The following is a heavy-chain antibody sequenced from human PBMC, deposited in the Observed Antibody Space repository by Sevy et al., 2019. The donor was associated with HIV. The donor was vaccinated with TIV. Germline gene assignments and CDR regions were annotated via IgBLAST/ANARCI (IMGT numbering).Heavy chain of an antibody. Sequence: GGSLRLSCAASGFTFSSYSMNWVRQAPGKGLEWVSSISSSSSYIYYADSGKGRFTISRDNAKNSLYLQMNSLRAEDTAVYYCARDPSRHYSGYDPSFDYWGQGTLVTVSS. D-gene: IGHD5-12*01. J-gene: IGHJ4*02. CDR1: GFTFSSYS. V-gene: IGHV3-21*01. CDR2: ISSSSSYI. CDR3: ARDPSRHYSGYDPSFDY.